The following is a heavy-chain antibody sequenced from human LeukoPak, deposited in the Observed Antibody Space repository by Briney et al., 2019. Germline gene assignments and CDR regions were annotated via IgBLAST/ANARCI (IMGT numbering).Heavy chain of an antibody. D-gene: IGHD3-16*01. CDR2: ISSSGSTI. J-gene: IGHJ6*03. CDR1: GFTYSSYE. V-gene: IGHV3-48*03. Sequence: PGGSLRLSCAASGFTYSSYEMNWLRQAPGKGLEGVSYISSSGSTIYYADSVKGRFTISRDNAKNSLYLQMNSLRAEDTAVFYCARDYGFGGNYMDVWGKGTTVTVSS. CDR3: ARDYGFGGNYMDV.